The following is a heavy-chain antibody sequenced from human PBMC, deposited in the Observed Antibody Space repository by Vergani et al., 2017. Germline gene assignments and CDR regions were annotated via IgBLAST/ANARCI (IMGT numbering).Heavy chain of an antibody. CDR3: ARGRITIFGVPPLAFDY. D-gene: IGHD3-3*01. V-gene: IGHV4-31*03. CDR1: GGSISSGGYY. Sequence: VQLQESGPGLVKPSQTLSLTCTVSGGSISSGGYYWSWIRQHPGKGLEWIGYIYYSGSTYYNPSLKSRVTISVDTSKNQFSLKLSSVTAADTAVYYCARGRITIFGVPPLAFDYWGQGTLVTVSS. CDR2: IYYSGST. J-gene: IGHJ4*02.